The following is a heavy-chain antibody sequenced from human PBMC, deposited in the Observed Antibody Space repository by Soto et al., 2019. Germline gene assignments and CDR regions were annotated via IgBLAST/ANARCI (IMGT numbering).Heavy chain of an antibody. Sequence: EVQLVESGGGLVKPGGSLRLSCAASGFTFSSYSMNWVRQAPGKGLEWVSSISSSSSYIYYADSVKGRFTISRDNAKNSMYLQMNSLRAEDTAVYYCARDLEDIVVVPAATEMYNWFDTWGQGTLVPVSS. V-gene: IGHV3-21*01. D-gene: IGHD2-2*01. CDR3: ARDLEDIVVVPAATEMYNWFDT. CDR2: ISSSSSYI. CDR1: GFTFSSYS. J-gene: IGHJ5*02.